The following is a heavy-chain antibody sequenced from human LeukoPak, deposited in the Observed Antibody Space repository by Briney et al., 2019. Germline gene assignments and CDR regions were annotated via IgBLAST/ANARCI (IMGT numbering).Heavy chain of an antibody. Sequence: ASVKVSCKASGYNFSIFGISWVRQAPGQGLEWMGWINPYNGNTYYAQKFQGRVAMTTDTATSTGYMELRSLTSDDTAVYYCSRVGVVLLANWFGPWGQGTLVTVSS. D-gene: IGHD2-15*01. CDR2: INPYNGNT. CDR1: GYNFSIFG. J-gene: IGHJ5*02. V-gene: IGHV1-18*01. CDR3: SRVGVVLLANWFGP.